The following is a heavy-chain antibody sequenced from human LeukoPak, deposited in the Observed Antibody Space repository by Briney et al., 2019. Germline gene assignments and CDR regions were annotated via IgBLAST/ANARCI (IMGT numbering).Heavy chain of an antibody. J-gene: IGHJ4*02. V-gene: IGHV4-34*01. CDR3: ARGGYSYGIRFDY. CDR2: INHSGST. D-gene: IGHD5-18*01. CDR1: GGSFSGYY. Sequence: SETLSLTCAVYGGSFSGYYWSWIRQPPGKGLEWIGEINHSGSTNYNPSLKSRVTISVDTSKNQLSLKLSSVTAADTAVYYCARGGYSYGIRFDYWGQGTLVTVSS.